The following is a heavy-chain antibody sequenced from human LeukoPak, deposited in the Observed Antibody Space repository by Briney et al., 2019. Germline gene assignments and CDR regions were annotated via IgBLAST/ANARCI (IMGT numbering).Heavy chain of an antibody. V-gene: IGHV4-4*07. CDR3: ARGHFWSGYVDWFDP. D-gene: IGHD3-3*02. Sequence: SETLSLTCTVSGDSISSYYWSWIRQPAGKGLEWIGRIYTSGSTNYNPSLKSRVTMSVDTSKNQFSLKLSSVTAADTAVYYCARGHFWSGYVDWFDPWGQGTLVTVSS. CDR2: IYTSGST. CDR1: GDSISSYY. J-gene: IGHJ5*02.